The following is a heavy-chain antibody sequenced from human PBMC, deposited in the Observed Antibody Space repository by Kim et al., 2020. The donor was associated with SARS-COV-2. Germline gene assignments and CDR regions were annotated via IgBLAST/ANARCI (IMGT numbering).Heavy chain of an antibody. CDR1: GYTFTSYY. J-gene: IGHJ6*02. Sequence: ASVKVSCKASGYTFTSYYMHWVRQAPGQGLEWMGIINPSGGSTSYAQKFQGRVTMTRDTSTSTVYMELSSLRSEDTAVYYCARAMGDTAMVFYYYYGMDVWGQGTTVTVSS. V-gene: IGHV1-46*01. CDR2: INPSGGST. CDR3: ARAMGDTAMVFYYYYGMDV. D-gene: IGHD5-18*01.